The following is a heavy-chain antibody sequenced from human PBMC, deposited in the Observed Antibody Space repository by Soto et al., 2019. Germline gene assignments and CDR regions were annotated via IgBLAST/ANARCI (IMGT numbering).Heavy chain of an antibody. CDR3: AKDRMSRNSVWDPFDV. D-gene: IGHD4-4*01. J-gene: IGHJ3*01. V-gene: IGHV3-23*01. CDR2: IGDGGVDS. CDR1: VFIFNNYA. Sequence: GWSLRLSCSASVFIFNNYAMSWVRQAPGKGLEWVSSIGDGGVDSYYADYVKGRFTISRDNSKNSLYLQMNSLRAEDTAIYYCAKDRMSRNSVWDPFDVWGQGTMVTVSS.